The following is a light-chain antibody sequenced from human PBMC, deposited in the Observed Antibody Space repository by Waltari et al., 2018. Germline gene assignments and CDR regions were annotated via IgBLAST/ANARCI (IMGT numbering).Light chain of an antibody. V-gene: IGKV1-5*03. CDR3: QQCNSYT. CDR1: QSINSW. J-gene: IGKJ4*01. Sequence: DIQMTQSPSTLSASVGDRVTITCRASQSINSWLAWYQQKPGKAPKLLIYKASTLESGVPSRFSGSGSGTEFTLTISSLQPDDFATYYCQQCNSYTFGGGTKVEIK. CDR2: KAS.